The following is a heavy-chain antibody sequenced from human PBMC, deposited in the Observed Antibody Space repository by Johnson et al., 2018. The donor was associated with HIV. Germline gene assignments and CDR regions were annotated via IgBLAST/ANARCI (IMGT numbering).Heavy chain of an antibody. V-gene: IGHV3-66*01. CDR1: GFTVSSDY. J-gene: IGHJ3*02. Sequence: VKLLESGGGLVQPGGSLRLSCAVSGFTVSSDYMSWVRQAPGKGLEWVSLIYSAGNTFYTDSVKGRFTISRDNSKNTLHLQMSSRRVEETARYYCARAAAAGSPGHDAFDIWGQGTMVTVSP. CDR3: ARAAAAGSPGHDAFDI. CDR2: IYSAGNT. D-gene: IGHD6-13*01.